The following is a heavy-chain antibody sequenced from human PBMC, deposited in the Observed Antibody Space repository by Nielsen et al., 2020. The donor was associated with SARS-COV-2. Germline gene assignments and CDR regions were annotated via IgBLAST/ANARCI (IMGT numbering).Heavy chain of an antibody. D-gene: IGHD3-16*01. V-gene: IGHV3-13*01. J-gene: IGHJ6*02. Sequence: GESLKISCAGSQFTVSSNDMHWVRQATGKGLEWVSAVGTAGDTYYLASVKGRFTISRDIASNSLYLQMNSVRAGDTAVYYCVGGNYYYGMDVWGQGNTVTGSS. CDR3: VGGNYYYGMDV. CDR2: VGTAGDT. CDR1: QFTVSSND.